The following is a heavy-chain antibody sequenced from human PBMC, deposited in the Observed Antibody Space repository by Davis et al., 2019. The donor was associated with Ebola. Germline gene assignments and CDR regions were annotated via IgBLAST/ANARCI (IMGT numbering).Heavy chain of an antibody. D-gene: IGHD6-25*01. CDR1: GGSISSSSYY. CDR3: ARQESRLHRYCFNA. J-gene: IGHJ4*02. V-gene: IGHV4-61*05. CDR2: ISYTGTT. Sequence: MPGGSLRLSCTVSGGSISSSSYYWGWIRQPPGKGLEWIGYISYTGTTNFNPFLKSRVTLSVHTSENKFSLKLSSVTAADTAVYYCARQESRLHRYCFNAWGQGTLVTVSS.